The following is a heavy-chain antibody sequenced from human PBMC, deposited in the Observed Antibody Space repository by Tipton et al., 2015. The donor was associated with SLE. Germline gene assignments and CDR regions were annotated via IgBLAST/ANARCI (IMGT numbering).Heavy chain of an antibody. CDR3: ARGICSSTSCQRAVDI. J-gene: IGHJ3*02. CDR1: GGSISSSSYY. Sequence: TLSLTCTFSGGSISSSSYYWGCIRQPPGKGLEWIGSIYYSGSTSFNPSLQRRVTISVDTSKNPFSRKLSSVTAADTAVYYCARGICSSTSCQRAVDIWGQGTMVNVSS. V-gene: IGHV4-39*07. D-gene: IGHD2-2*01. CDR2: IYYSGST.